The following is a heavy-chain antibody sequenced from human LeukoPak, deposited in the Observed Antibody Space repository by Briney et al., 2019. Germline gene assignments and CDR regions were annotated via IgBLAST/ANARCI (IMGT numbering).Heavy chain of an antibody. Sequence: PGGSLRLSCAASGFTVGNNYMSWVRQAPGKGLEWVSVIHSGGTTNYADSVQGRFTISRDNSKTTVYLHMNSLRAEGTAVYYCARDSDSGYGPFASWGQGTLVTVSS. J-gene: IGHJ4*02. V-gene: IGHV3-53*01. CDR3: ARDSDSGYGPFAS. D-gene: IGHD5-12*01. CDR1: GFTVGNNY. CDR2: IHSGGTT.